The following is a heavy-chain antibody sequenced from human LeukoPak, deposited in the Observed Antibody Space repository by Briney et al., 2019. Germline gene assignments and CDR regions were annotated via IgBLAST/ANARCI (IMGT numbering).Heavy chain of an antibody. CDR2: IKQDGSEK. D-gene: IGHD3-10*01. CDR3: ARDRGAQGSDY. J-gene: IGHJ4*02. CDR1: GFIFSRYA. V-gene: IGHV3-7*01. Sequence: GGSLRLSCTGSGFIFSRYAMVWVRQAPGKGLEWVANIKQDGSEKYYVDSVKGRFTISRDNAKNSLYLQMNSLRAEGTAVYYCARDRGAQGSDYWGQGTLVTVSS.